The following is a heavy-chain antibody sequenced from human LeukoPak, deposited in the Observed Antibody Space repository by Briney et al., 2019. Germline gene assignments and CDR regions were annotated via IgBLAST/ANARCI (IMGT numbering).Heavy chain of an antibody. CDR2: IYSDNT. V-gene: IGHV3-NL1*01. J-gene: IGHJ4*02. CDR3: ARRAGAYSHPYDY. Sequence: GGSLRFSCEASGYTFNNYGMHWVRQAPGKGLEWVSFIYSDNTHYSDSVKGRYTISRDNSKNTLYLQMNSLRAEDTAVYYCARRAGAYSHPYDYWGQGTLVTVSS. CDR1: GYTFNNYG. D-gene: IGHD4/OR15-4a*01.